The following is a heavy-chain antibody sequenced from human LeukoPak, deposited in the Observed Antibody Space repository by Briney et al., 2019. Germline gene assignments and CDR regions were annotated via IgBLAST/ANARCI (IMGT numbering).Heavy chain of an antibody. D-gene: IGHD1-26*01. CDR1: GFTFSSYS. J-gene: IGHJ4*02. CDR2: ISSSSSCT. V-gene: IGHV3-21*01. Sequence: GGSLRLSXAASGFTFSSYSMNWVRQAPGKGLEWVSSISSSSSCTYYADSVKGRFTISRDNAKNSLYLQMNSLRAEDTAVYYCARRYSGSSLDYWGQGTLVTVSS. CDR3: ARRYSGSSLDY.